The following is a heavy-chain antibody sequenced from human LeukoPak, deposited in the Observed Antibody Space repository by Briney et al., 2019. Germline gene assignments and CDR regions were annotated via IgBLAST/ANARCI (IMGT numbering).Heavy chain of an antibody. CDR1: GYTFSSYD. Sequence: ASVNVSCKASGYTFSSYDIHWVRQAPGQRLEWMGWINAGNGNTKYLQKFQGRITITRDTSASTAYMELSSLRSGDAAVYYCARDYSNYEFDHWGQGTLVTVSS. D-gene: IGHD4-11*01. V-gene: IGHV1-3*01. CDR2: INAGNGNT. J-gene: IGHJ4*02. CDR3: ARDYSNYEFDH.